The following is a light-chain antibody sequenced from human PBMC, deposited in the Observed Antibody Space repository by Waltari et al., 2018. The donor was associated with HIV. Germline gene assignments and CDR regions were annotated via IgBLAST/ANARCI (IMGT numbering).Light chain of an antibody. Sequence: IQLTQSPSSLSVSIGDRVTITCRASQGIGSSLAWHQQKPGNAPKLLIYDASSLKSGVPSRFSGSGSGTDFTLTISSLQPEDFAIYYCQQFNTYPLTFGGGTKVEIK. CDR2: DAS. CDR1: QGIGSS. V-gene: IGKV1-13*02. J-gene: IGKJ4*01. CDR3: QQFNTYPLT.